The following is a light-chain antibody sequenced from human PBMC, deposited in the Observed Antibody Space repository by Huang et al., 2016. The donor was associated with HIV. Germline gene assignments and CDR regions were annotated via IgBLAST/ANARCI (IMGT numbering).Light chain of an antibody. CDR2: AAS. V-gene: IGKV3-15*01. CDR3: QQYYNWPPRYT. CDR1: QSVDSN. J-gene: IGKJ2*01. Sequence: EIVMTQSPATLSVSPGERATLSCRASQSVDSNLAWYQLKPDEAPRLVIYAASNRATGSPPMFSGSGSGTEFTLTITSLQSEDFAVYCCQQYYNWPPRYTFGQGTKLEIK.